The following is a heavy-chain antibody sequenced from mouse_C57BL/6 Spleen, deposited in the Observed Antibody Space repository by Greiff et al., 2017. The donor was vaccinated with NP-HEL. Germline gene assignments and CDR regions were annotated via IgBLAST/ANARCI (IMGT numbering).Heavy chain of an antibody. D-gene: IGHD1-2*01. CDR3: AHPPITTGEYWYSDV. V-gene: IGHV1-64*01. Sequence: VQLQQPGAELVKPGASVKLSCKASGYTFTSYWMHWVKQRPGQGLEWIGMIHPHSGSTNYNEKFKSKATLTVDKSSSTAYMQLSSLTSEDSAVYYCAHPPITTGEYWYSDVWGTGTTGTVSS. CDR2: IHPHSGST. J-gene: IGHJ1*03. CDR1: GYTFTSYW.